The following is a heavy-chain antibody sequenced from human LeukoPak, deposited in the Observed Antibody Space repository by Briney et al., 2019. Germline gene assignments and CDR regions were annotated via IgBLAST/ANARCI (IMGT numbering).Heavy chain of an antibody. V-gene: IGHV3-7*01. CDR3: ATYTHWVAGDV. D-gene: IGHD3-16*01. CDR1: GFTFSDSW. J-gene: IGHJ6*02. CDR2: MNQDGSEK. Sequence: GGSLRLSCAASGFTFSDSWMSWVRQAPGKGLEWVANMNQDGSEKDYVDSVKGRFTISRDNARNSLYLQMSSLRAEDTAVYYCATYTHWVAGDVWGQGTTVTVSS.